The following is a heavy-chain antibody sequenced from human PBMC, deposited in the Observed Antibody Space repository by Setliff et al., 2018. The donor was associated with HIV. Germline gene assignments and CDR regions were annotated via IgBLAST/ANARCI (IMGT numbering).Heavy chain of an antibody. J-gene: IGHJ5*02. CDR1: GASITSGIYY. V-gene: IGHV4-61*02. CDR3: ARGFGSLDP. CDR2: DYVSGST. D-gene: IGHD1-26*01. Sequence: SETLSLTCSVSGASITSGIYYWAWIRQPAGKGLEFIGRDYVSGSTNYNPSLKSRVTISLDTSKNRFPLNLRSVTAADTAVYYCARGFGSLDPWGKGTLVTVSS.